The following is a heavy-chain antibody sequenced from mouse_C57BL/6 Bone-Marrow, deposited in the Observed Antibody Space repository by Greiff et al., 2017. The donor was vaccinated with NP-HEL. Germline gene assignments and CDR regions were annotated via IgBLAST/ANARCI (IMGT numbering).Heavy chain of an antibody. CDR2: IRLKSDNYAT. J-gene: IGHJ1*03. CDR3: TEIYYDYYYWYFDV. CDR1: GFTFSNYW. V-gene: IGHV6-3*01. D-gene: IGHD2-4*01. Sequence: EVHLVESGGGLVQPGGSMKLSCVASGFTFSNYWMNWVRQSPGKGHEWVAQIRLKSDNYATHYAESVKGRFTISRDDYKSSVYLQMNNLRAEDTGSYYCTEIYYDYYYWYFDVWGTGTTVTVSS.